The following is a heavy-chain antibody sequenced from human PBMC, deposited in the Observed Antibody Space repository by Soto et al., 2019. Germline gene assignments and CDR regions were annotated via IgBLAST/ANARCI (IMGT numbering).Heavy chain of an antibody. CDR2: IYYTGTT. D-gene: IGHD4-17*01. Sequence: QVQLQESGPGLVRPSETLSLTCTVSGGSISPYYWSWIRQPPGKGLEWIGYIYYTGTTKYNPSLKSRVTLSVATSHYHFFLSLTSVTAADTAVYYCVRVGGYYGDYPNFDYWGQGTQVTVSS. J-gene: IGHJ4*02. CDR3: VRVGGYYGDYPNFDY. V-gene: IGHV4-59*01. CDR1: GGSISPYY.